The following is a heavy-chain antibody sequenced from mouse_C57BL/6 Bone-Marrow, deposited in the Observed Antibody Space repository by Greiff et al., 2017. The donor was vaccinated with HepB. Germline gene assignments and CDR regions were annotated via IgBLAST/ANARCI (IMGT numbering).Heavy chain of an antibody. J-gene: IGHJ3*01. CDR1: GFTFSDYG. V-gene: IGHV5-17*01. CDR2: ISSGSSTI. CDR3: ARRKLAWFAY. Sequence: DVMLVESGGGLVKPGGSLKLSCAASGFTFSDYGMHWVRQAPEKGLEWVAYISSGSSTIYYADTVKGRFTISRDNAKNTLFLQMTSLRSEDTAMYYCARRKLAWFAYWGQGTLVTVSA.